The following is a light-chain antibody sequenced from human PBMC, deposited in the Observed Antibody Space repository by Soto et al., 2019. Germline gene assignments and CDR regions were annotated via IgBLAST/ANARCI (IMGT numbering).Light chain of an antibody. CDR1: QVITPY. CDR2: STS. J-gene: IGKJ4*01. Sequence: DIQMTQSPSSLSASVGDRVTITCRASQVITPYVNWFQQKPGKAPKLLFYSTSTLETGIPSRFSGSGGGTDYSLTNSRLHVEDAATYVYQQGYNLLVTFGGGTRVEV. CDR3: QQGYNLLVT. V-gene: IGKV1-39*01.